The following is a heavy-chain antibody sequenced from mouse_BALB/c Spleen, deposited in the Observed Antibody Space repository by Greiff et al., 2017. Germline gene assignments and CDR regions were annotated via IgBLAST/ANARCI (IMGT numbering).Heavy chain of an antibody. CDR3: AKPGYDYGDGFAY. CDR2: IWGDGST. CDR1: GFSLTGYG. V-gene: IGHV2-6-7*01. D-gene: IGHD2-4*01. Sequence: VQVVESGPGLVAPSQSLSITCTVSGFSLTGYGVNWVRQPPGKGLEWLGMIWGDGSTDYNSALKSRLSISKDNSKSQVFLKLNSLQTDDTATYYCAKPGYDYGDGFAYWGQGTLVTVSA. J-gene: IGHJ3*01.